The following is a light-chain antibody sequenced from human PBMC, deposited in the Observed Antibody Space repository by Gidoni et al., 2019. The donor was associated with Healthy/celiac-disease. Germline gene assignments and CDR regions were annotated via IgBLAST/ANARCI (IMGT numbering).Light chain of an antibody. V-gene: IGKV3-20*01. CDR2: GAS. Sequence: EIVLTQSPGTLSLSPGERATLSCRASQSVSSSYLAWYQQKPGQAPRLLIYGASSRATGIPDRCSGSGSGTDFTLTISRLEPEDFAVYYCQQYGETFXPXTKVDIK. J-gene: IGKJ3*01. CDR3: QQYGET. CDR1: QSVSSSY.